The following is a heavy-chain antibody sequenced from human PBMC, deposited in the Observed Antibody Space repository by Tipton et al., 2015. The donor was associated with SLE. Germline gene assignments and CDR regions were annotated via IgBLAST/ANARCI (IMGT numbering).Heavy chain of an antibody. CDR1: GVSISSSSFY. Sequence: TLSLTCNVFGVSISSSSFYWGWIRQPPGKGLEWIGSMSYRGTTYYNPSLKSRVTISADTSKNQFSLRLSSVTAADTAVYYCARVSFTNDFYYYMDVWGKGTTVTVSS. CDR2: MSYRGTT. D-gene: IGHD2-8*01. J-gene: IGHJ6*03. V-gene: IGHV4-39*07. CDR3: ARVSFTNDFYYYMDV.